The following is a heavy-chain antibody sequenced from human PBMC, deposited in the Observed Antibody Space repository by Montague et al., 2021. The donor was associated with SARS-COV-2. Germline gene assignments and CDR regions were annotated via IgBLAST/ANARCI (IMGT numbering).Heavy chain of an antibody. Sequence: SETLSLTCNVSGGPIRNYYWSWIRQPARKGLEWIGRIYSSGSINYNPSLKTRITLSVDTSKNQLSLRLNSVTAADTAVYYCARNPGEYYGMDVWGQGTTVTVSS. V-gene: IGHV4-4*07. CDR1: GGPIRNYY. CDR3: ARNPGEYYGMDV. D-gene: IGHD3-16*01. CDR2: IYSSGSI. J-gene: IGHJ6*02.